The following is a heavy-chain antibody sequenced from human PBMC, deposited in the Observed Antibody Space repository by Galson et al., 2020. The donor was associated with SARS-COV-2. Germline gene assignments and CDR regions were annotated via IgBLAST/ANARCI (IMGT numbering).Heavy chain of an antibody. CDR3: AKGVGYFDGPGDY. V-gene: IGHV3-23*01. D-gene: IGHD3-9*01. CDR1: GFTFSTHA. Sequence: GGSLRLSCAASGFTFSTHAMSWVRQAPGKGLEWVSAIGGGGRSTYYADSVKGRFTISRDNSKNTLYLQMRSLRAEDTAVYYCAKGVGYFDGPGDYWGQGTLLTGSS. J-gene: IGHJ4*02. CDR2: IGGGGRST.